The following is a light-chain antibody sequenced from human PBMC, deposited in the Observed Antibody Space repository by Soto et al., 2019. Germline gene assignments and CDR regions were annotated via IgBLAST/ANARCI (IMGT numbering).Light chain of an antibody. CDR1: SSDVGGYNY. Sequence: QSVLTQPASVSGSPGQSITISCTGTSSDVGGYNYVSWYQQHPGKAPKLMIYEVTNRPSGVSNRFSGSKSGNTASLTISGLQAEHEADYYCSSYTSRSTLVFGTGTKLTVL. CDR2: EVT. V-gene: IGLV2-14*01. J-gene: IGLJ1*01. CDR3: SSYTSRSTLV.